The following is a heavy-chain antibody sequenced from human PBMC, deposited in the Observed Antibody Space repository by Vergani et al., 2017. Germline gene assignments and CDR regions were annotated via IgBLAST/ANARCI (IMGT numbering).Heavy chain of an antibody. D-gene: IGHD6-19*01. Sequence: VQLVESGGGVVQPGRSLRLSCAASGFTFSSYAMSWVRQAPGKGLEWVSAISGSSSYIYYADSVKGRFTISRDNAKNTLYLQMNSLRAEDTAVYYCARGLVRGYFQHWGQGTLVTVSS. CDR2: ISGSSSYI. V-gene: IGHV3-21*01. CDR1: GFTFSSYA. CDR3: ARGLVRGYFQH. J-gene: IGHJ1*01.